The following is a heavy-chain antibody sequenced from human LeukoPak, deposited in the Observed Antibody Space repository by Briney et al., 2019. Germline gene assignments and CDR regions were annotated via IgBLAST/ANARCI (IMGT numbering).Heavy chain of an antibody. CDR3: LPPAAGLHRTISTEYFKD. D-gene: IGHD6-13*01. J-gene: IGHJ1*01. CDR2: ISNSGTTI. V-gene: IGHV3-48*03. Sequence: GGSLRLSCAAAGLSFSSYDMYWGRQAPGKGLEWVSYISNSGTTIYYADSVKGRFTISRDNAKNSVYLQMTSLRVEDTALYYCLPPAAGLHRTISTEYFKDWGQGTLVTVSS. CDR1: GLSFSSYD.